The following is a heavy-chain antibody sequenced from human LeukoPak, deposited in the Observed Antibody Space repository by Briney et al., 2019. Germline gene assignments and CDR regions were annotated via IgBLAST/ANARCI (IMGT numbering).Heavy chain of an antibody. CDR3: AKGSSWIQLWLLDY. D-gene: IGHD5-18*01. CDR2: ISGSGGST. V-gene: IGHV3-23*01. J-gene: IGHJ4*02. CDR1: GFTFSSYA. Sequence: PGGSLRLSCAASGFTFSSYAMSWVRQAPGKGLGWVSAISGSGGSTYYADSVKGRFTISRDNSKNTLYLQMNSLRAEDTAVYYCAKGSSWIQLWLLDYWGQGTLVTVSS.